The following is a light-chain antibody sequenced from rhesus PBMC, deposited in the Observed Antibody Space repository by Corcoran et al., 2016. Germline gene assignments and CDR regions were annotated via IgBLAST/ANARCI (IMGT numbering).Light chain of an antibody. Sequence: DIQMTQSPSSLSASVGDRVTITCRASQGISTYLNWYQQKPGKAPKLLIYKASSLESGVPSRFSGSGSGTDFTLTISSLQPEDFATYYCLQYSSDPLTFGGGTKVELK. J-gene: IGKJ4*01. CDR1: QGISTY. V-gene: IGKV1-43*02. CDR2: KAS. CDR3: LQYSSDPLT.